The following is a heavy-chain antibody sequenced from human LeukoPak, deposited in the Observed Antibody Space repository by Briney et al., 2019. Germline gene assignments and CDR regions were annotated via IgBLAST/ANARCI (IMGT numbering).Heavy chain of an antibody. CDR3: AREDYSSSQENWFDP. J-gene: IGHJ5*02. D-gene: IGHD6-13*01. V-gene: IGHV3-11*01. CDR2: ISSSGSTI. Sequence: GGSLRLSCAASGFTFSDYYMSWIRQAPGKGLEWVSYISSSGSTIYYADSVKGRFTISRDNAKNSLYLQMNSLRAEDTAVYYCAREDYSSSQENWFDPWGQGTLVTVSS. CDR1: GFTFSDYY.